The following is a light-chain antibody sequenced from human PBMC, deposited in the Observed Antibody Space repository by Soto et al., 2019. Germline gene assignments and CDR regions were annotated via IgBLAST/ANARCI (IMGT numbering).Light chain of an antibody. CDR1: QSVNIN. CDR2: GTS. CDR3: QQYNDWPPLT. V-gene: IGKV3-15*01. Sequence: EIVMTQSPATLSVSPGERATLSCRASQSVNINLAWYQQKPGQAPRLLIYGTSTRATGVPARFSGSGSGTVFTLTISNLQSEDFAVYYCQQYNDWPPLTFGGGTKVAIK. J-gene: IGKJ4*01.